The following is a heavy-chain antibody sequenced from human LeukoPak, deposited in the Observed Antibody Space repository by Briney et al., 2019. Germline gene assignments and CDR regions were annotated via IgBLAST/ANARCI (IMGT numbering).Heavy chain of an antibody. Sequence: GTSLRLSCAASGFTFSSYSMNWVRQAPGKGLEWVSSIDFTSRYIYNADSVKGRFTTSRDNAKNSLYLQMNSLRAEDTAVYYCAGSYSSSWYGGRDYDAFDIWGQGTMVTVSS. CDR3: AGSYSSSWYGGRDYDAFDI. V-gene: IGHV3-21*01. CDR1: GFTFSSYS. J-gene: IGHJ3*02. D-gene: IGHD6-13*01. CDR2: IDFTSRYI.